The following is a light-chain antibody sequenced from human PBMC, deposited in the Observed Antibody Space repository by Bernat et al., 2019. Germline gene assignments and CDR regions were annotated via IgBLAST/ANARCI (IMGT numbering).Light chain of an antibody. V-gene: IGKV3-20*01. CDR1: QNVRGTY. CDR3: KQYDASPWT. CDR2: ATS. J-gene: IGKJ1*01. Sequence: EIVLTQSPGTLSLSPGERATLSCRASQNVRGTYFAWYQHKPGQAPELLVYATSNRATGIPDRFSGSGSGTDFTLTISRLEPEDFAVYYCKQYDASPWTFGQGTKVEIK.